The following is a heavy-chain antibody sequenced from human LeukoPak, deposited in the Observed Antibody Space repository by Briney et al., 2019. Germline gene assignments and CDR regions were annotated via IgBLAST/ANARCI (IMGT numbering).Heavy chain of an antibody. V-gene: IGHV4-31*03. CDR1: GGSISSGGYY. CDR3: ARYCSSTNCYKGGFDP. D-gene: IGHD2-2*02. CDR2: IYYSGST. Sequence: PSETLSLTCTVSGGSISSGGYYWSWIRQHPGKGLEWIGYIYYSGSTYSKPSLKSRVTISVDTSKNQFSLNLSSVTAADTAVYYCARYCSSTNCYKGGFDPWGQGTLVTVSS. J-gene: IGHJ5*02.